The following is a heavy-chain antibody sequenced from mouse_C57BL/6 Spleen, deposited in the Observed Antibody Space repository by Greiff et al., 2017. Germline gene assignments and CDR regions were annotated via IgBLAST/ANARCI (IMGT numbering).Heavy chain of an antibody. CDR2: IDPSDSYT. V-gene: IGHV1-59*01. Sequence: QVQLQQPGAELVRPGTSVKLSCKASGYTFTSYWMHWVKQRPGQGLEWIGVIDPSDSYTNYNQKFKGKATLTVDTSSSTAYMPRSSLTSEDSAVYYCARKKDYSNYGGFAYWGQGTLVTVAA. CDR1: GYTFTSYW. J-gene: IGHJ3*01. D-gene: IGHD2-5*01. CDR3: ARKKDYSNYGGFAY.